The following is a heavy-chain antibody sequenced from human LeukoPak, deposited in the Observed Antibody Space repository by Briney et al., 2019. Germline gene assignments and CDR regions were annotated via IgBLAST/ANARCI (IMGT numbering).Heavy chain of an antibody. V-gene: IGHV4-59*01. Sequence: SETLSLTCAVYGGSFSGYYWSWIRQPPGKGLEWIGYIYYSGSTNYNPSLKSRVTISVDTSKNQFSLKLSSVTAADTAVYYCARLNYSFAFDIWGQGTMVTVSS. CDR1: GGSFSGYY. D-gene: IGHD1-7*01. J-gene: IGHJ3*02. CDR2: IYYSGST. CDR3: ARLNYSFAFDI.